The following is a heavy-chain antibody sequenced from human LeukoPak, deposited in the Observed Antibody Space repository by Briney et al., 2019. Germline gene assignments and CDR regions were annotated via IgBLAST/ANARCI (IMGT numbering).Heavy chain of an antibody. CDR1: GYTFTGYY. CDR2: INPNSGGT. CDR3: AISAGASVAGKDYFDY. D-gene: IGHD6-19*01. V-gene: IGHV1-2*02. J-gene: IGHJ4*02. Sequence: ASVKVSCKASGYTFTGYYMHWVRQAPGQGLEWMGWINPNSGGTNYAQKLQGRVTMTTDTSTSTAYMELRSLRSDDTAVYYCAISAGASVAGKDYFDYWGQGTLVTVSS.